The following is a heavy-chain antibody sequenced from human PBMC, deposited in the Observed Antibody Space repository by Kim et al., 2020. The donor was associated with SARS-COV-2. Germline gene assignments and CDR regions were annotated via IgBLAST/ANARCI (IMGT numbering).Heavy chain of an antibody. CDR1: GFTFSSYA. CDR3: AKREGYSYANYYYYGMDV. J-gene: IGHJ6*02. D-gene: IGHD5-18*01. Sequence: GGSLRLSCAASGFTFSSYAMSWVRQAPGKGLEWVSVIYSGGSSTYYADSVKGRFTISRDNSKNTLYLQMNSLRAEDTAVYYCAKREGYSYANYYYYGMDVWGQGTTVTVSS. V-gene: IGHV3-23*03. CDR2: IYSGGSST.